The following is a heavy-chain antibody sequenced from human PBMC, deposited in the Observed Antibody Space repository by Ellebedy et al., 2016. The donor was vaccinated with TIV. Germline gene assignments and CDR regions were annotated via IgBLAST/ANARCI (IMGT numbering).Heavy chain of an antibody. V-gene: IGHV1-3*01. CDR2: INPGNGNT. D-gene: IGHD6-13*01. J-gene: IGHJ4*02. CDR1: GYTFTSYA. CDR3: ARSIGATGRDY. Sequence: AASVKVSCKASGYTFTSYAMHWVRQAHGQRLEWLGWINPGNGNTKHSQKFQGRVTITRDTSASTAYMELSSLKSEDTAVYYCARSIGATGRDYWGQGTLVTVSS.